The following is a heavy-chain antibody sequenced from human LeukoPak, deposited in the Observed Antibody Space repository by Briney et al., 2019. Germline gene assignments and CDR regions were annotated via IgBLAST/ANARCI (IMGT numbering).Heavy chain of an antibody. D-gene: IGHD1-26*01. CDR3: AKNSGTYFS. J-gene: IGHJ5*02. CDR2: ISDSGEST. Sequence: GGSLRLSCAASGFAFVDHGMTWVRQAPGKGLEWVSTISDSGESTYYTDSVKGRFTISRDNSENTVYLQMDSLRADDTAVYFCAKNSGTYFSWGQGTRVTVSS. CDR1: GFAFVDHG. V-gene: IGHV3-23*01.